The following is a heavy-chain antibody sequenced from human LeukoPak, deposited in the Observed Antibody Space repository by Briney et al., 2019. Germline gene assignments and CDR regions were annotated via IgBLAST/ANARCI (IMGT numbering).Heavy chain of an antibody. CDR2: IRYDGSNK. Sequence: GGSLRLSCAASGFSFGDYGMSWVRQAPGKGLEWVAFIRYDGSNKYYADSVKGRFTISRDNSKNTLNLQMNSLRAEDTAVYYCAKDPTHYRVWDYYETIGLSYWGQGTLVTVSS. CDR3: AKDPTHYRVWDYYETIGLSY. CDR1: GFSFGDYG. J-gene: IGHJ4*02. V-gene: IGHV3-30*02. D-gene: IGHD3-22*01.